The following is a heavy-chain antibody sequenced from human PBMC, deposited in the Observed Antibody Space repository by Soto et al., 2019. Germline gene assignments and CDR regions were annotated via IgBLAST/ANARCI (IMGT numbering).Heavy chain of an antibody. V-gene: IGHV3-11*01. Sequence: GGSLRLSCAASGFTFSDYYMSWIRQAPGKGLEWISYVSSSGTTKYYADSVKGRFTISRDNAKNSLYLQMNSLRAEDTAVYYCTGRSDYGNYMGGQGTLVTVSS. J-gene: IGHJ4*02. CDR1: GFTFSDYY. CDR3: TGRSDYGNYM. CDR2: VSSSGTTK. D-gene: IGHD4-17*01.